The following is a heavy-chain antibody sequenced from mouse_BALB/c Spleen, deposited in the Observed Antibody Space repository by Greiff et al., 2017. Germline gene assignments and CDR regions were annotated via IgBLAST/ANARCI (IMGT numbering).Heavy chain of an antibody. D-gene: IGHD2-4*01. Sequence: DVHLVESGGDLVKPGGSLKLSCAASGFTFSSYTMSWVRQTPEKRLEWVATISSGGSYTYYPDSVKGRFTIARDNAKNTLYLQMSSLKSEDTAMYYCTREEDYDAVDYWGQGTTLTVSS. CDR3: TREEDYDAVDY. V-gene: IGHV5-6-4*01. CDR1: GFTFSSYT. J-gene: IGHJ2*01. CDR2: ISSGGSYT.